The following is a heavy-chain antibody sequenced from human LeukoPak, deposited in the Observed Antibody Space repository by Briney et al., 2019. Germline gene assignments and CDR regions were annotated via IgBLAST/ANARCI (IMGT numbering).Heavy chain of an antibody. D-gene: IGHD1/OR15-1a*01. CDR2: TRNKANSYTT. V-gene: IGHV3-72*01. CDR3: AREWEQSKGNAFDI. CDR1: GFTFSDHY. Sequence: GGSLRLSCAASGFTFSDHYMDWVRQAPGKGLEWVGRTRNKANSYTTEYAASVKGRFTISRDDSKNSLYLQMNSLKTEDTAVYYCAREWEQSKGNAFDIWGQGTMVTVSS. J-gene: IGHJ3*02.